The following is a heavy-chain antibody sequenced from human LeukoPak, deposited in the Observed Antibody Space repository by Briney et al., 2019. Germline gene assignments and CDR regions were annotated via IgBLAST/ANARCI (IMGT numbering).Heavy chain of an antibody. Sequence: GGSLRLSCAGSGFTFSSYAMSWVRQPPGKGLEWGSAISDTGATTYDAYSVKGPFTISRDNSRSTLYLQMNSLRAEDTALYYCAKDTSIGRYCTNGVCSPFDYWGQGTLVTVSS. V-gene: IGHV3-23*01. D-gene: IGHD2-8*01. CDR2: ISDTGATT. CDR3: AKDTSIGRYCTNGVCSPFDY. CDR1: GFTFSSYA. J-gene: IGHJ4*02.